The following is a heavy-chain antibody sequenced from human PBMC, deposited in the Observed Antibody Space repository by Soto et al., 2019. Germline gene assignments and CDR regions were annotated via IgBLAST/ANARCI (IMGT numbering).Heavy chain of an antibody. CDR2: ISSSGSTI. J-gene: IGHJ4*02. CDR1: GFTFSDYY. V-gene: IGHV3-11*01. Sequence: PGGSLRLSCAASGFTFSDYYMSWIRQAPGKGLEWVSYISSSGSTIYYADSVKGRFTISRDNAKNSLYLQMNSLRAEDTAVYYCARDAQYYDYVWGSYRHAHFDYWGQGTLVTVSS. D-gene: IGHD3-16*02. CDR3: ARDAQYYDYVWGSYRHAHFDY.